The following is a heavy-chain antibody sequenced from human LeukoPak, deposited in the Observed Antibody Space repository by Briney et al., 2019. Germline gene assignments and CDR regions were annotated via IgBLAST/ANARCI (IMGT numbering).Heavy chain of an antibody. V-gene: IGHV4-61*02. CDR3: ARGGLDYFDY. Sequence: SETLSLTCTVSGGSISSGSYYWSWIRQPAGKGLEWIGRIYSSGSTNYNPSLKSRVTISLDTSKNQFSLKLSSVTAADTAVYYCARGGLDYFDYWGQGTLVTVSS. CDR1: GGSISSGSYY. J-gene: IGHJ4*02. CDR2: IYSSGST. D-gene: IGHD6-19*01.